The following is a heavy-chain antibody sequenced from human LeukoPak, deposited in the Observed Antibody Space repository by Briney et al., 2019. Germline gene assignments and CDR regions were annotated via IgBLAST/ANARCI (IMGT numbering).Heavy chain of an antibody. CDR3: ARDRAVAAINWFDP. J-gene: IGHJ5*02. Sequence: ASVKVSCKASGYTFTGYHMHWVRQAPGQGLEWMGWINPNSGGTNYAQKFQRRVTMTRDTSISTAYMELSRLRSDDTAVYYCARDRAVAAINWFDPWGQGTLVTVSS. CDR1: GYTFTGYH. V-gene: IGHV1-2*02. CDR2: INPNSGGT. D-gene: IGHD2-21*02.